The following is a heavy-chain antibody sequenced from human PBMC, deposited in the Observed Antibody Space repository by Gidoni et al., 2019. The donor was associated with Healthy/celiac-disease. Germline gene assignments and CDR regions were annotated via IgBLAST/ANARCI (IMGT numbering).Heavy chain of an antibody. V-gene: IGHV4-59*01. Sequence: QVQLQESGPGLVKPSETLSLTCTVSGGSISSYYWSWIRQPPGKGLEWIGYIYYSGSTNYNPSLKSRVTISVDTSKNQFSLKLSSVTAADTAVYYCARVPSTHHYYDSSGYPNWYFDLWGRGTLVTVSS. D-gene: IGHD3-22*01. CDR2: IYYSGST. J-gene: IGHJ2*01. CDR1: GGSISSYY. CDR3: ARVPSTHHYYDSSGYPNWYFDL.